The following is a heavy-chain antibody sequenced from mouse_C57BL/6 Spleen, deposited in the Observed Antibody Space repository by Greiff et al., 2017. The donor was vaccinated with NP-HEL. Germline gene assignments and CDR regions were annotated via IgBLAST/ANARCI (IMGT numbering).Heavy chain of an antibody. D-gene: IGHD1-1*01. V-gene: IGHV5-4*03. Sequence: EVKVVESGGGLVKPGGSLKLSCAASGFTFSSYAMSWVRQTPEKRLEWVATISDGGSYTYYPDNVKGRFTISRDNAKNNLYLQMSHLKSEDTAMYYCARARYYYGTHWYFDVWGTGTTVTVSS. CDR2: ISDGGSYT. J-gene: IGHJ1*03. CDR1: GFTFSSYA. CDR3: ARARYYYGTHWYFDV.